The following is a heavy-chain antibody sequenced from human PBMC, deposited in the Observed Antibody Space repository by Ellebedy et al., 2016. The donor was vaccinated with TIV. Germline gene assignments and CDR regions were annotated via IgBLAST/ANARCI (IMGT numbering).Heavy chain of an antibody. Sequence: GESLKISCAASGFTFSRYAMSWVRQAPGKGLEWVSSISGSDDSTYYADAVKGRFTISRDNAKNTLYLQMNSLRVDDTAIYYCAKEALAVWGQGTLVTVSS. V-gene: IGHV3-23*01. D-gene: IGHD6-19*01. CDR1: GFTFSRYA. CDR2: ISGSDDST. J-gene: IGHJ4*02. CDR3: AKEALAV.